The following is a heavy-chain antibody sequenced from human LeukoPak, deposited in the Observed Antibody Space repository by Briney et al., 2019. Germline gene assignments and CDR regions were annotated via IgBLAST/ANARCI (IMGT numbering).Heavy chain of an antibody. CDR2: ISYDGSNK. V-gene: IGHV3-30*18. Sequence: GGSLRLSCAASRFTFSTYGMHWVRQAPGKGLEWVAVISYDGSNKYYADSVKGRFTTSRDNSKNTLYLQMNSLRAEDTAVYYCAKPGSLDYWGQGTLVTVSS. J-gene: IGHJ4*02. CDR1: RFTFSTYG. CDR3: AKPGSLDY. D-gene: IGHD3-10*01.